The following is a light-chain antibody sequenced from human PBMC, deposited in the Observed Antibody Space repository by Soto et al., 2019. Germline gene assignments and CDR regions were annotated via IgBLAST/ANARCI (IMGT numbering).Light chain of an antibody. Sequence: EIVLTQSPGTLSLSPGERATLSCRASQSVSTSDFAWYQQKPGQAPRLLMYGASHRASVIPDRFSGSGSGTDFTLTISRLEPEDFAVYYCQQYDRSLTFGGGTKVEIK. V-gene: IGKV3-20*01. CDR1: QSVSTSD. CDR3: QQYDRSLT. J-gene: IGKJ4*01. CDR2: GAS.